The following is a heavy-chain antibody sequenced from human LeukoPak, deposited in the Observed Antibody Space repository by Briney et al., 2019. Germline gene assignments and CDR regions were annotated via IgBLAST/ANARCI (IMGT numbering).Heavy chain of an antibody. J-gene: IGHJ5*02. Sequence: ASVKVSCKASGYSFTSYYIFWVRQAPGQGLEWMGWIKPSSGDAKSAQKFQDRVTITRDSSINTVYMEVTRLTSDDTALYYCVRGGSGWFYNSLDPWGQGTLVTVSS. CDR3: VRGGSGWFYNSLDP. V-gene: IGHV1-2*02. CDR2: IKPSSGDA. D-gene: IGHD6-19*01. CDR1: GYSFTSYY.